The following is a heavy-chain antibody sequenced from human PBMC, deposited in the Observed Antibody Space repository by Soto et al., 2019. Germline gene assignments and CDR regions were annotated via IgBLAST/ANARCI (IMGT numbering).Heavy chain of an antibody. CDR2: ISAYNGNT. Sequence: QVQLVQSGAEVKKPGASVKVSCKASGYTFTNFGISWVRQAPGQGLEWMGWISAYNGNTNYAQKFQGRVNMTTDTSKSKAYIEVRSLRFDDTAAYSCARGGPPIDYWGQGTLVTVSS. CDR3: ARGGPPIDY. D-gene: IGHD3-16*01. CDR1: GYTFTNFG. V-gene: IGHV1-18*01. J-gene: IGHJ4*02.